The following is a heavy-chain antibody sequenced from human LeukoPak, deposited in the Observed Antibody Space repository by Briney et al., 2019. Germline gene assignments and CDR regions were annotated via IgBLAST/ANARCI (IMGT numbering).Heavy chain of an antibody. CDR1: GYTFTSYD. D-gene: IGHD3-9*01. CDR3: ATDILTGYYQFDY. J-gene: IGHJ4*02. Sequence: GASVKVSCKASGYTFTSYDFNWVRQATGQGLEWVGWMNPNSGNTGYAQKFQGRVTMTRNTSISTAYMELSSLRSEDTAVYYCATDILTGYYQFDYWGQGTLVTVSS. CDR2: MNPNSGNT. V-gene: IGHV1-8*01.